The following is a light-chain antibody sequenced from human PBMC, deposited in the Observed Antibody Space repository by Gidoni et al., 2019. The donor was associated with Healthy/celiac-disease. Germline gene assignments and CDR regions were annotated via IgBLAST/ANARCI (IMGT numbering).Light chain of an antibody. V-gene: IGLV2-23*02. Sequence: QSALTQPASVSGSPGPSITISCTGTSSDVGSYNLVSWYQLHPGKAPKLMIYEVSKRPSGVSNRFSGSKSGNTASLTISGLQAEDEADYYCCSYAGSSTLVFGGGTKLTVL. J-gene: IGLJ2*01. CDR3: CSYAGSSTLV. CDR2: EVS. CDR1: SSDVGSYNL.